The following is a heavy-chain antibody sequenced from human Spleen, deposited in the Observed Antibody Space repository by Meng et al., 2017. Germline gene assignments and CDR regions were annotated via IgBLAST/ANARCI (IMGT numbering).Heavy chain of an antibody. CDR1: GYNFPDYW. Sequence: ASVKLSCKPSGYNFPDYWLHWVRRAPGQGLEWMGRIDPKSGDTHYAQRFQGRVTMTGDTSISTAYMELSGLRSDDTAMYYCARDEDISAAGKLFGDYWGQGTLVTVSS. D-gene: IGHD6-13*01. V-gene: IGHV1-2*06. J-gene: IGHJ4*02. CDR3: ARDEDISAAGKLFGDY. CDR2: IDPKSGDT.